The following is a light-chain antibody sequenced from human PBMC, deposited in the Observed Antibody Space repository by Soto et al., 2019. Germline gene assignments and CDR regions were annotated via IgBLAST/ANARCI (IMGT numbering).Light chain of an antibody. V-gene: IGKV3-20*01. Sequence: EIVLTQSPGTLSLSPGERATLSCRASQSVSSSYLAWYQQKPGQAPRLLIYDASARATGIPDRFSGSGSGTDFTLNISRLEPGDFAVYYCQQYDNSLYTFGQGTKLEIK. CDR3: QQYDNSLYT. CDR2: DAS. J-gene: IGKJ2*01. CDR1: QSVSSSY.